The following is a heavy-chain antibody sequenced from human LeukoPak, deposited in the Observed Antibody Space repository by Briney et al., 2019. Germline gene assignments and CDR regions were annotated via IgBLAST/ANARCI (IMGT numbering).Heavy chain of an antibody. J-gene: IGHJ6*02. CDR3: AGGGYDYNTPTYFYYYYGMDV. CDR2: ISNSSSTI. CDR1: GLTFGSYS. Sequence: PGGSLRLSCAASGLTFGSYSMNWVRQAPGKGLEWVSYISNSSSTIYYADSVKGRFTISRDNAKNSLYLQMNSLRAEDTAVYYCAGGGYDYNTPTYFYYYYGMDVWGQGTTVTVSS. D-gene: IGHD5-12*01. V-gene: IGHV3-48*01.